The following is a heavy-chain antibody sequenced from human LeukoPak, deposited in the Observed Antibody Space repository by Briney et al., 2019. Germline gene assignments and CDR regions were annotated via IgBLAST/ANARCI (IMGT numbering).Heavy chain of an antibody. Sequence: GGSLRLSCAASGFTFSSYGMYWVRQAPGKGLEWVSGISGSGGSTYYADSVKGRFTISRDNSKNTLYLQMNSLRAEDTAVYYCAKGSSGGSYSDWGQGTLVTVSS. CDR2: ISGSGGST. CDR1: GFTFSSYG. V-gene: IGHV3-23*01. D-gene: IGHD1-26*01. J-gene: IGHJ4*02. CDR3: AKGSSGGSYSD.